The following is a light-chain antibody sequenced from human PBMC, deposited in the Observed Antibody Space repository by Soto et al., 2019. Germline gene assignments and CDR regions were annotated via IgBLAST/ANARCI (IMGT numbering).Light chain of an antibody. CDR2: GAS. CDR1: QSFGGGD. J-gene: IGKJ2*01. CDR3: QQYGRSPKT. V-gene: IGKV3-20*01. Sequence: VVLTQSPGSLSSSPGERATLSCRASQSFGGGDLAWFQQKPGQAPRLLIYGASSRAPGIPDRFSGSGSGTDFTLTISRLESEDFAVYFCQQYGRSPKTFGQGTRLEI.